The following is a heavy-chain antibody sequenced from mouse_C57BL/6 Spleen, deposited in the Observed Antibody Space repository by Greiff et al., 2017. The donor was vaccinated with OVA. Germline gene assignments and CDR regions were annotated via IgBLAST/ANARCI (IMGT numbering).Heavy chain of an antibody. CDR3: ARQRGAYYSNYGGAWFAY. V-gene: IGHV5-6*01. Sequence: EVKLVESGGDLVKPGGSLKLSCAASGFTFSSYGMSWVRQTPDKRLEWVATISSGGSYTYYPASVKGRFTISRDNAKNTLYLQRSSLKSEDTAMYYCARQRGAYYSNYGGAWFAYWGQGTLVTVSA. CDR1: GFTFSSYG. CDR2: ISSGGSYT. J-gene: IGHJ3*01. D-gene: IGHD2-5*01.